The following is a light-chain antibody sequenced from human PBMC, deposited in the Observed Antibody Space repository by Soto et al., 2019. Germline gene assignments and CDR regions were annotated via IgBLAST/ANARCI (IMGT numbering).Light chain of an antibody. CDR2: DAS. V-gene: IGKV3-11*01. J-gene: IGKJ1*01. CDR1: QSVSSY. Sequence: EIVSTQSPATLSLSPGERATLSCRASQSVSSYLAWYQPKPGQAPSLLIYDASNRATGIPARFSGSGSGTDFTLTIRRLEPEDFAVDYCQQYGSSGTFGQGTKVDIK. CDR3: QQYGSSGT.